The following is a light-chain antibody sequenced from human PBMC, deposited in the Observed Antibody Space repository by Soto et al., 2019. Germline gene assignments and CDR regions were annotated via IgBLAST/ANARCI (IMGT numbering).Light chain of an antibody. CDR1: QTISVY. J-gene: IGKJ2*01. CDR3: QQSDSPPYT. V-gene: IGKV1-39*01. Sequence: DIQMTQSPSSLSASVGARVTITCRASQTISVYLNWYQQKPGKAPKFLISVASSLQSGVPSRFSGSGSGTDFTHTISSLQPEDFATCFCQQSDSPPYTFGQGTKLDIQ. CDR2: VAS.